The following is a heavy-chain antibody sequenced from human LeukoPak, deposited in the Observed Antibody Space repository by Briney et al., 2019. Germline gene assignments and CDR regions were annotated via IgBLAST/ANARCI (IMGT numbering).Heavy chain of an antibody. V-gene: IGHV3-74*01. CDR3: ARATPGWWELQR. D-gene: IGHD1-26*01. CDR2: INSAGSST. CDR1: GFTFSTDW. Sequence: PGGSLRLSCAASGFTFSTDWMHWVRQAPGKGLVWVSRINSAGSSTNYADSVKGRFTISRDDAKNTLYLQMNSLRAEDTAVYYCARATPGWWELQRWGQGTLVTVSS. J-gene: IGHJ4*02.